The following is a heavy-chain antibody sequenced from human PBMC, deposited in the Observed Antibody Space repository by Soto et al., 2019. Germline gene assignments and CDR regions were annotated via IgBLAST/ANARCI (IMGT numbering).Heavy chain of an antibody. J-gene: IGHJ3*02. D-gene: IGHD5-12*01. Sequence: SETLSLTCAVYGGSFSGYYWSWIRQPPGKGLEWIGEIYYSGSTNYNPSLKSRVTISVDTSKNQFSLKLSSVTAADTAVYYCAKRYSGYDDAFDIWGQGTMVTVSS. CDR1: GGSFSGYY. V-gene: IGHV4-34*01. CDR3: AKRYSGYDDAFDI. CDR2: IYYSGST.